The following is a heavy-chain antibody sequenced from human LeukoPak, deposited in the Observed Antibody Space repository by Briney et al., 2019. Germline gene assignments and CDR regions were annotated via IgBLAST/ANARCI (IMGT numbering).Heavy chain of an antibody. CDR1: GGSSSGYY. D-gene: IGHD6-19*01. Sequence: TSETLSLTCAVYGGSSSGYYWSWIRQPPGKGLEWIGEINHSGSTNYNPSLKSRVTISVDTSKNQFSLKLSSVTAADTAVYYCARGLSYSSGWCWWFDPWGQGTLVTVSS. V-gene: IGHV4-34*01. CDR2: INHSGST. J-gene: IGHJ5*02. CDR3: ARGLSYSSGWCWWFDP.